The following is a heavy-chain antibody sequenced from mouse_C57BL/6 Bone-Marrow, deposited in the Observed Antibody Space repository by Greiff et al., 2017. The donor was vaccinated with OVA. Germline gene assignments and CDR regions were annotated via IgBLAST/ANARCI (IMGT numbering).Heavy chain of an antibody. CDR2: IWSGGST. CDR1: GFSLTSYG. CDR3: ARGGSD. Sequence: QVQLKESGPGLVQPSQSLSITCTVSGFSLTSYGVHWVRQSPGKGLEWLGVIWSGGSTDYNAAFISRLSISKDNSKSQVFFKMNSLQADDTAIYYCARGGSDWGQGTLVTVSA. J-gene: IGHJ3*01. V-gene: IGHV2-2*01.